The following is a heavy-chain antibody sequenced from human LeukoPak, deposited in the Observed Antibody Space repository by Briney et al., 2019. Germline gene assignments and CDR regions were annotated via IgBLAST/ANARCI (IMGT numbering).Heavy chain of an antibody. V-gene: IGHV3-9*01. D-gene: IGHD6-19*01. Sequence: GGSLRLSCAASGFTFDDYAMHWVRQAPGKGLEWASGISWNSGSIGYADSVKGRFTISRDNAKNSLYLQMNSLRAEDTALYYCAKGSRRGIAVAANHFDYWGQGTLVTVSS. CDR3: AKGSRRGIAVAANHFDY. CDR1: GFTFDDYA. CDR2: ISWNSGSI. J-gene: IGHJ4*02.